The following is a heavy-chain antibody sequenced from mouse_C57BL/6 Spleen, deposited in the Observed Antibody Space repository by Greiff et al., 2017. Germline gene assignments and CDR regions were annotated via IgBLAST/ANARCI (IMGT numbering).Heavy chain of an antibody. Sequence: VQLQQSGPELVKPGASVKISCKASGYTFTDYYMNWVKQSHGKSLEWIGDINPNNGGTSYNQKFKGKATLTVDKSSSTAYMELRSLTSEDSAVYYCARLLRELAYVDYWGQGTTLTVSS. CDR1: GYTFTDYY. D-gene: IGHD1-1*01. J-gene: IGHJ2*01. V-gene: IGHV1-26*01. CDR2: INPNNGGT. CDR3: ARLLRELAYVDY.